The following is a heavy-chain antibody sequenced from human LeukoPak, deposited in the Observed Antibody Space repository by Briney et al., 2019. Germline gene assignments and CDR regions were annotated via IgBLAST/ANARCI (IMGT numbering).Heavy chain of an antibody. J-gene: IGHJ4*02. V-gene: IGHV3-49*04. CDR2: IRSKAYGGTP. CDR1: GFAFDDYA. Sequence: GVSLRLSCTASGFAFDDYAMDWVRQSPRKGLEWVGFIRSKAYGGTPEYAASVKGRFTISRDDSKSIAFLQMNSLQTEDTAVYNCTRSGAGRDYLDFWGQGTTVTVSS. CDR3: TRSGAGRDYLDF. D-gene: IGHD6-13*01.